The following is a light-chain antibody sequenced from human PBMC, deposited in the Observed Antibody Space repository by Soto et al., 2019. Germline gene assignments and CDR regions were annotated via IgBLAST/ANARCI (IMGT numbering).Light chain of an antibody. V-gene: IGLV1-40*01. CDR2: GNS. J-gene: IGLJ1*01. Sequence: QSVLTQPPSVSGAPGQRVTISCTGSSSNIGAGYDVHWYQQLPGTAPKLLIYGNSNRPSGVPDRFSGSKPGTSASLAITGLQAEDEADYYCQSYDSSLSGVFGTGTKATVL. CDR1: SSNIGAGYD. CDR3: QSYDSSLSGV.